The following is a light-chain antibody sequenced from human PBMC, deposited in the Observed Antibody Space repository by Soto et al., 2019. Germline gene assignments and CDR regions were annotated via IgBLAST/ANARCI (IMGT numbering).Light chain of an antibody. CDR2: LAY. CDR3: IQALQTPLT. CDR1: QSLLHTNGYNY. Sequence: DIVMTQSPLSLPVAPGESASISCRSSQSLLHTNGYNYLDWYLQKPGQSPQLLIYLAYSRAAGVPERFSGSGSGTDFTLKISRVEAEDVGLYYCIQALQTPLTFGGVTKVEIK. J-gene: IGKJ4*01. V-gene: IGKV2-28*01.